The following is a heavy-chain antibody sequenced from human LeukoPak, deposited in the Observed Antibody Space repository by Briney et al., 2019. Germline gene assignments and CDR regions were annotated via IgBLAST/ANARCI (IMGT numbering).Heavy chain of an antibody. CDR2: ITYDASKK. CDR3: ARDPEDLYFYMDV. V-gene: IGHV3-30-3*01. CDR1: GFTFSSYA. Sequence: GGSLRLSCAASGFTFSSYAMHWVRQAPGKGLEWVAVITYDASKKYYADSVNGRFTISRDSSTVYLQMNSLRHEDSAVYYCARDPEDLYFYMDVWGKGTRVTVSS. J-gene: IGHJ6*03. D-gene: IGHD3-16*01.